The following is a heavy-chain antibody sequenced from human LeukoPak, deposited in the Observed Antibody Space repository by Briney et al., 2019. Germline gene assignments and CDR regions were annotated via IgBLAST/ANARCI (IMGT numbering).Heavy chain of an antibody. D-gene: IGHD2-8*01. Sequence: SETLSLTCAVYGASFNTYYCTWIRQSPDKGLEWIGEVKHDGDTNVNPSLRSRVFMSVDASKNQFSLKMTSVTAADTAIYFCARGPVALPNDRLSLFFDFWGQGTLVTVSS. CDR2: VKHDGDT. V-gene: IGHV4-34*01. J-gene: IGHJ5*01. CDR1: GASFNTYY. CDR3: ARGPVALPNDRLSLFFDF.